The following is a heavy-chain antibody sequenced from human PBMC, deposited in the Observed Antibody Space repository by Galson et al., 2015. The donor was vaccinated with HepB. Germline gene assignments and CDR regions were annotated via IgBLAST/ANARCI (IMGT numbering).Heavy chain of an antibody. D-gene: IGHD4-17*01. J-gene: IGHJ4*02. CDR2: IIPILGIA. V-gene: IGHV1-69*02. CDR1: GGTFSSYT. Sequence: SVKVSCKASGGTFSSYTISWVRQAPGQGLEWMGRIIPILGIANYAQKFQGRVTITADKSTSTAYMELSSLRSEDTAVYYCARGDKYGDYLPFDYWGQGTLVTVSS. CDR3: ARGDKYGDYLPFDY.